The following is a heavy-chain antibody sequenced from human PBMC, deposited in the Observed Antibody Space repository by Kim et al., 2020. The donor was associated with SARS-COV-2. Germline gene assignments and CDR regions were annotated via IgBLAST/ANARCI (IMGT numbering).Heavy chain of an antibody. V-gene: IGHV3-23*01. D-gene: IGHD1-26*01. CDR1: GFTFSSYA. CDR3: AEHSGSSLLWNGLKDAFDI. Sequence: GGSLRLSCAASGFTFSSYAMSWVRQAPGKGLEWVSAISGSGGSTYYADSVKGRFTISRDNSKNTLYLQMNSLRAEDTAVYYCAEHSGSSLLWNGLKDAFDIWGQGTMVTVSS. J-gene: IGHJ3*02. CDR2: ISGSGGST.